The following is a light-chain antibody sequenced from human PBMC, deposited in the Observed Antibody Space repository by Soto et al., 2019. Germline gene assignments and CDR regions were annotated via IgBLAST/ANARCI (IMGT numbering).Light chain of an antibody. Sequence: DIPMTQSPSSLSASVGDRVTITCRASQSISSYLNWYQQKPGKAPKLLIYAASSLQSGVPSRFSGSGSGTDFTLTISSLQPVDFATYYCQQSYSTRWTFGQGTKVEIK. CDR3: QQSYSTRWT. CDR1: QSISSY. V-gene: IGKV1-39*01. J-gene: IGKJ1*01. CDR2: AAS.